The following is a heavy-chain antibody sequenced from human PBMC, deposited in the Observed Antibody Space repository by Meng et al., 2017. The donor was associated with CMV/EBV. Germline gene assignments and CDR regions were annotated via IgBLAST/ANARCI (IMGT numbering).Heavy chain of an antibody. CDR3: ARDCSSTSCWGIWYYGMDV. CDR1: GFTFSSYS. V-gene: IGHV3-7*01. D-gene: IGHD2-2*01. Sequence: GESLKISCAASGFTFSSYSMNWVRQAPGKGLEWVANIKQDGSEKYYVDSVKGRFTISRDNAKNSLYLQMNSLRAEDTAVYYCARDCSSTSCWGIWYYGMDVWGQGTTVTVSS. CDR2: IKQDGSEK. J-gene: IGHJ6*02.